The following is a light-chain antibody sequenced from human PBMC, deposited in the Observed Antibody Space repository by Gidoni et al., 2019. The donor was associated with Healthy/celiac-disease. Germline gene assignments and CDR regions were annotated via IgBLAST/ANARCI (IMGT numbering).Light chain of an antibody. Sequence: AIRMTPSPSSFSASTGDRVTITCRASQSISSYLAWYQQKPGKAPKLLIYAASTLQSGVPSRFSGSGSGTDFTLTISCLQSEDFATYYCQQYYSYPYTFGQGTKLEIK. J-gene: IGKJ2*01. CDR1: QSISSY. CDR3: QQYYSYPYT. CDR2: AAS. V-gene: IGKV1-8*01.